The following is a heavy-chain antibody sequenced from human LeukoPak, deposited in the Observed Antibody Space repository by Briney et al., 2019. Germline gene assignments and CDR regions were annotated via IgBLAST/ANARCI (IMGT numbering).Heavy chain of an antibody. CDR1: GFTFADYG. J-gene: IGHJ4*02. D-gene: IGHD2-8*02. Sequence: GGSLRLSCAASGFTFADYGMSWVRQAPGQGLEWVSVIYSCGSTYYADSVKGRFTISRDNSKNTLYLQMNSLRAEDTAVYYCARDPGTGAFDYWGQGPLVTVSS. CDR3: ARDPGTGAFDY. CDR2: IYSCGST. V-gene: IGHV3-53*01.